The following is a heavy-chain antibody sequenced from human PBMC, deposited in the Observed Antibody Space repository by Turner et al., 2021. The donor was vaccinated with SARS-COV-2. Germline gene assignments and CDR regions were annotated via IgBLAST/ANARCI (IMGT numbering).Heavy chain of an antibody. V-gene: IGHV1-2*02. CDR2: INPNSGGT. J-gene: IGHJ4*02. CDR1: GYTFTGYY. CDR3: AREKGITMIVVANTRGDYFDY. Sequence: QVQLVQSGAEVKKPGASVKVSCKASGYTFTGYYMHWVRQAPGQGLEWMGWINPNSGGTNYAQKFQGRVTMTRDKSISTAYMELSRLRSDDTAVYYCAREKGITMIVVANTRGDYFDYWGQGTLVTVSS. D-gene: IGHD3-22*01.